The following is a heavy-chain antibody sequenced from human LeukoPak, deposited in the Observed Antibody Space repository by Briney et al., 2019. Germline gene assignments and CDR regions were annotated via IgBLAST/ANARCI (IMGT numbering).Heavy chain of an antibody. CDR3: AREGPPEYYFDY. J-gene: IGHJ4*02. CDR2: ISSSSSYI. V-gene: IGHV3-21*01. Sequence: GGSLRLSCAASGFTFSSYSMNWVRQAPGKGLEWVSSISSSSSYIYYADSVKGRFTISRDNAKNPLYLQMNSLRAEDTAVYYCAREGPPEYYFDYWGQGTLVTVSS. CDR1: GFTFSSYS.